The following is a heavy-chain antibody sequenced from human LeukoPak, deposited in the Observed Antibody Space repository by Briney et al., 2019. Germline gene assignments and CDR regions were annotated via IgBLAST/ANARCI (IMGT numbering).Heavy chain of an antibody. Sequence: SETLSLTCTVSGGSISSSSYYWGWIRQPPGKGLEWIGSIYYSGSTYYNPSLKSRVTISVDTSKNQFSLKLSSVTAADTAVYYCARRHITIFGVVIMEPYNWFDPWGQGTLVTVSS. D-gene: IGHD3-3*01. CDR1: GGSISSSSYY. CDR2: IYYSGST. V-gene: IGHV4-39*01. CDR3: ARRHITIFGVVIMEPYNWFDP. J-gene: IGHJ5*02.